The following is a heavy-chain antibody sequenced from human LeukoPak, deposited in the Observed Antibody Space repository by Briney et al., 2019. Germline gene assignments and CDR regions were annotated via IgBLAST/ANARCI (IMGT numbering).Heavy chain of an antibody. J-gene: IGHJ6*02. Sequence: GASVKVSCKASGYTFTGYYMHWVRQAPGQGLEWMGRIIPILGIANYAQKFQGRVTITADKSTSTAYMELSSLRSEDTAVYYCARDYTPPYYYGMDVWGQGTTVTVSS. D-gene: IGHD4-11*01. CDR1: GYTFTGYY. V-gene: IGHV1-69*04. CDR2: IIPILGIA. CDR3: ARDYTPPYYYGMDV.